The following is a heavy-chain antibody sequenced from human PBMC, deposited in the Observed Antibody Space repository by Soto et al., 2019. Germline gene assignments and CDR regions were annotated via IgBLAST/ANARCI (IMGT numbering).Heavy chain of an antibody. CDR3: AREVAAAGKGDWFDP. V-gene: IGHV4-59*01. CDR2: IYYSGST. CDR1: GGSISSYY. D-gene: IGHD6-13*01. Sequence: SETVSLTCTVSGGSISSYYWSWIRQPPGKGLEWIGYIYYSGSTNYNPSLKSRVTISVDTSKNQFSLKLSSVTAADTAVYYCAREVAAAGKGDWFDPWGQGTLVTVSS. J-gene: IGHJ5*02.